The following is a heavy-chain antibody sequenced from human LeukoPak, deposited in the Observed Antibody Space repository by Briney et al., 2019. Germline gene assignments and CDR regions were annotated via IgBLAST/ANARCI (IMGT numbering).Heavy chain of an antibody. V-gene: IGHV3-30*04. CDR2: ISYDGSNK. CDR1: AFTFSSYA. J-gene: IGHJ4*02. D-gene: IGHD3-3*01. CDR3: ARVAYDFWSGYYYHYFDY. Sequence: GGPLRLSCAASAFTFSSYAMHWVRQAPGKGLEWVAVISYDGSNKYYADSVKGRFTISRDNSKNTLYLQMNSLRAEDTAVYYCARVAYDFWSGYYYHYFDYWGQGTLVTVSS.